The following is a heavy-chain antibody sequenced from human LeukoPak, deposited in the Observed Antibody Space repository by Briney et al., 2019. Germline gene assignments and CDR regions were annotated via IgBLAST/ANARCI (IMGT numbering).Heavy chain of an antibody. J-gene: IGHJ4*02. V-gene: IGHV3-21*01. D-gene: IGHD2-2*02. CDR3: ARVRDYCSSTSCYKWRLPIDY. Sequence: KTGGSLRLSCATSGFTFSSYSMNWVRQAPGKGLEWVSSISSSSSYIYYADSVKGRFTISRDNAKNSLYLQMNSLRAEDTAVYYRARVRDYCSSTSCYKWRLPIDYWGQGTLVTVSS. CDR1: GFTFSSYS. CDR2: ISSSSSYI.